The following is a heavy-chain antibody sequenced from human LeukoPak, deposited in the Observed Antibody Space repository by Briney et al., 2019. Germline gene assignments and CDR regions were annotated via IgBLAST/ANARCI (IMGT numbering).Heavy chain of an antibody. J-gene: IGHJ4*02. D-gene: IGHD1-1*01. CDR1: GFTFDDYA. V-gene: IGHV3-53*01. CDR3: ARENDGRFDY. CDR2: IYSGGST. Sequence: GGSLRLSCAASGFTFDDYAMHWVRQAPGKGLEWVSVIYSGGSTYYADSVKGRFTISRDNSKNTLYLQMNSLRAEDTAVYYCARENDGRFDYWGQGTLVTVSS.